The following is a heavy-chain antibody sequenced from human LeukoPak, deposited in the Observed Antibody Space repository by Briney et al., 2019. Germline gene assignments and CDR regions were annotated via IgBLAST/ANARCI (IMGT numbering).Heavy chain of an antibody. Sequence: GGSLRLSCAASGFTFSSYSMNWVRQAPGKGLEWVAFIRYDGSNKYYADSVKGRFTISRDNSKNTLYLQMNSLRAEDTAVYYCAKAYVVPAAYFDYWGQGTLVTVSS. CDR1: GFTFSSYS. CDR3: AKAYVVPAAYFDY. CDR2: IRYDGSNK. J-gene: IGHJ4*02. D-gene: IGHD2-2*01. V-gene: IGHV3-30*02.